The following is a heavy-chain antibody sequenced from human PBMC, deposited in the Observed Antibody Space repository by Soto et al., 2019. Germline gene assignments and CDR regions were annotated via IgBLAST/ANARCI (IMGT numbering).Heavy chain of an antibody. V-gene: IGHV3-23*01. Sequence: GGSLRLSCAASGFIFSSYAMSWVRQAPGNGLEWVSAISGSGGSTYYADSVKGRFTISRDNSKNTLYLQMNSLRAEDTAVYYCAKEPAYYYDSSGYCGQGTLVTVSS. CDR3: AKEPAYYYDSSGY. CDR1: GFIFSSYA. J-gene: IGHJ4*02. CDR2: ISGSGGST. D-gene: IGHD3-22*01.